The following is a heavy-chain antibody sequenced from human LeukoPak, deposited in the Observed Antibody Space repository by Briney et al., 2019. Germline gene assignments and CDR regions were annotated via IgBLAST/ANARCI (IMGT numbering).Heavy chain of an antibody. CDR1: GGTFSSYA. CDR3: ARDIVVVPAAIVPWGFDP. J-gene: IGHJ5*02. V-gene: IGHV1-69*13. CDR2: IIPIFGTA. Sequence: ASVKVSCKASGGTFSSYAISWVRQAPGQGLEWMGGIIPIFGTANYARKFQGRVTITADESTSTAYMELSSLRSEDTAVYYCARDIVVVPAAIVPWGFDPWGQGTLVTVSS. D-gene: IGHD2-2*01.